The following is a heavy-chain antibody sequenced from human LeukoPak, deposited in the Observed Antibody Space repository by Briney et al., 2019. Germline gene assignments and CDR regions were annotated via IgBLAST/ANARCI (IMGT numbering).Heavy chain of an antibody. CDR1: GYTFNSYG. CDR2: ISAYNGNT. CDR3: ARDCSSTSCSLPGDWFDP. D-gene: IGHD2-2*01. J-gene: IGHJ5*02. Sequence: GASVKVSCKASGYTFNSYGISWVRQAPGQGLEWMGWISAYNGNTNYAQKLQGRVTMTTDTSTSTAYMELRSLRSDDTAVYCCARDCSSTSCSLPGDWFDPWGQGTLVTVSS. V-gene: IGHV1-18*01.